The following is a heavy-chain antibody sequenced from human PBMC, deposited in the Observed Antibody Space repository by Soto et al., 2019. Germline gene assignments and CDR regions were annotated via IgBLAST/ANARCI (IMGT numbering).Heavy chain of an antibody. CDR2: TYYRSKWYN. V-gene: IGHV6-1*01. J-gene: IGHJ2*01. Sequence: QSQTLSLTCAISGDSVSSNSAAWNWIRQSPSRGLEWLGRTYYRSKWYNDYAVSVKSRITINPDTSKNQFSLQLNSVTPEDTAVYYCARDSPTLPLGRDGTPYWYFDLWGRGTLVTVSS. CDR1: GDSVSSNSAA. CDR3: ARDSPTLPLGRDGTPYWYFDL. D-gene: IGHD3-10*01.